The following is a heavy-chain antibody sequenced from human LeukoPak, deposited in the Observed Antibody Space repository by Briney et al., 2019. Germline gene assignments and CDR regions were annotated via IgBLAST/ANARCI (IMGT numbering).Heavy chain of an antibody. CDR3: ASIDILTGYSLY. Sequence: GGSLRLSCAASGFTFSSYGMSWVRQAPGKGLEWVSAISGSGGSTYYADSVKGRFTISRDNSKNTLYLQMNSLRAEDTAVYYCASIDILTGYSLYWGQGTLVTVSS. J-gene: IGHJ4*02. CDR2: ISGSGGST. D-gene: IGHD3-9*01. CDR1: GFTFSSYG. V-gene: IGHV3-23*01.